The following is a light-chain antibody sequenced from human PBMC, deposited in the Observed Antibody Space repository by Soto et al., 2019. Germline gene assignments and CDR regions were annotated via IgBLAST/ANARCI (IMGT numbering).Light chain of an antibody. J-gene: IGKJ3*01. V-gene: IGKV4-1*01. Sequence: DIVMTQSPDSLAVSLGERATINCKSSQSVFYGSNNKNYLAWYQQKPGQPPKLLIYWASTRESGVPDRFSGSEAGTDCTLTISRLQAEDVAVYYCQQYYISPVTFGPGTRVDVK. CDR2: WAS. CDR3: QQYYISPVT. CDR1: QSVFYGSNNKNY.